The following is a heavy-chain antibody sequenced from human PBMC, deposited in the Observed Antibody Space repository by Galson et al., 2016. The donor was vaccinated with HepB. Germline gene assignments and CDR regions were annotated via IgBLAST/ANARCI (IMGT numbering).Heavy chain of an antibody. CDR1: GFTFSGFG. CDR3: ARDWGSGYEGAFPDF. J-gene: IGHJ4*02. CDR2: IWYDGSIK. V-gene: IGHV3-33*01. D-gene: IGHD5-12*01. Sequence: SLRLSCAASGFTFSGFGMHWVRQSPGKGLEWVAIIWYDGSIKYYADSVKGRFIISRDNSKNTLSLQMNSLRVEDTAIYYCARDWGSGYEGAFPDFWGQGSRVTVSS.